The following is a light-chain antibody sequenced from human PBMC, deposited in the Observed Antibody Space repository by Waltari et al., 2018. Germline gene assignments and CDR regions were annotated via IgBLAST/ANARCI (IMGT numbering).Light chain of an antibody. CDR1: SDDIGAYSY. CDR2: DLT. CDR3: RAYTSRGTLK. V-gene: IGLV2-14*03. J-gene: IGLJ2*01. Sequence: QSALTQPASVSGSPGQSITISCTGTSDDIGAYSYVTWYHQRPGKVPKLIIYDLTERPSGVSNRFSGSKSGSTASLTVSGLQAEDEGLFYCRAYTSRGTLKFGGGTRVTVL.